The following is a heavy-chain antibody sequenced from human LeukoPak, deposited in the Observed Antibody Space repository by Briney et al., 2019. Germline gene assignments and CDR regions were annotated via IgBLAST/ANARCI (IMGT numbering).Heavy chain of an antibody. CDR1: GFTFSSHW. CDR3: VRDSLVGCD. V-gene: IGHV3-74*01. J-gene: IGHJ4*02. D-gene: IGHD1-26*01. CDR2: VNDDGRST. Sequence: GGSLRLSCAASGFTFSSHWMHWVRQAPGKGLVWVSRVNDDGRSTSYADSVKGRFTISRDNAKNTLYLQMSSLRVEDTAVYFCVRDSLVGCDWGQGTLVTVSS.